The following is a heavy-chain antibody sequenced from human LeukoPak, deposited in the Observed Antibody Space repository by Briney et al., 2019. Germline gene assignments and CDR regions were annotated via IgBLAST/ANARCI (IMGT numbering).Heavy chain of an antibody. CDR3: ARAAVVVPAAPRRWFDP. CDR1: GGSISSYY. CDR2: IYTSGST. D-gene: IGHD2-2*01. J-gene: IGHJ5*02. Sequence: PSETLSLTCTVSGGSISSYYWSWIRQPAGKGLEWIGRIYTSGSTNYNPSLKSRVTISVDTSKNQFSLKLSSVTAADTAVYYCARAAVVVPAAPRRWFDPWGQGTLVTVSS. V-gene: IGHV4-4*07.